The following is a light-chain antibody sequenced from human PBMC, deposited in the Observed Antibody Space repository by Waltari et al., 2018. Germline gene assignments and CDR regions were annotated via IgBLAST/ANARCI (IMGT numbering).Light chain of an antibody. CDR1: QSISSG. Sequence: DIQMTQSPSTLSASIGDRVNITCRASQSISSGLAWYQQKPGKAPKLLIYKASSLESGVPSRFSGSGSGTEFTLTISSLQPDDFATYYCQQYNSYSRAFGKGTKVEIK. J-gene: IGKJ1*01. V-gene: IGKV1-5*03. CDR2: KAS. CDR3: QQYNSYSRA.